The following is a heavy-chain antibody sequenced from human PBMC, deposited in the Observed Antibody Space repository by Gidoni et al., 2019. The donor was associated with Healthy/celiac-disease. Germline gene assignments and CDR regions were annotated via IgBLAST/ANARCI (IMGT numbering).Heavy chain of an antibody. CDR2: IYYSGST. J-gene: IGHJ3*02. Sequence: QVQLQESGPGLVKPSETLSLTCTVSGGSISSYYWSWIRQPPGKGLEWIGYIYYSGSTNYNPSLKIRVTISVDTSKNQFSLKLSSVTAADTAVYYCARLSYHVPPRPHDAFAIWGQGTMVTVSS. D-gene: IGHD6-6*01. CDR3: ARLSYHVPPRPHDAFAI. V-gene: IGHV4-59*08. CDR1: GGSISSYY.